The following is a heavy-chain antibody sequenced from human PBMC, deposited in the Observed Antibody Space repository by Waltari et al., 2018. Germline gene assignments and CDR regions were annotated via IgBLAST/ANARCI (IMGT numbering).Heavy chain of an antibody. J-gene: IGHJ5*02. CDR2: IYPGDSNT. Sequence: EVQLVQSGAEVKKPGDSLKISCKGSGYSFTRYWIGWVRQTPGKGLESMGIIYPGDSNTRYSPSFQGQVTISVDKSINTAYLQWSSLKASDTAMYYCARLGFDYYDRSSYVSNWFDPWGQGTLVTVSS. V-gene: IGHV5-51*01. D-gene: IGHD3-22*01. CDR1: GYSFTRYW. CDR3: ARLGFDYYDRSSYVSNWFDP.